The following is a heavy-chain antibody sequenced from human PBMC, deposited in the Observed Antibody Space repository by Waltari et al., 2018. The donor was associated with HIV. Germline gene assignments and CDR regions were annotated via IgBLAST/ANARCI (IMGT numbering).Heavy chain of an antibody. CDR2: IYWNDDK. Sequence: QITLKESGPTLVKPTQTLTLTCTFSGFSLTTSGVGVGWIRQPPGKALEWLALIYWNDDKWYSPSLKSRLTISKGTSDKQVVLTMTNMDPVDTATYHCAHLRIQQWLVRDGSDNWFDPWGQGTLVTVSS. V-gene: IGHV2-5*01. D-gene: IGHD6-19*01. J-gene: IGHJ5*02. CDR1: GFSLTTSGVG. CDR3: AHLRIQQWLVRDGSDNWFDP.